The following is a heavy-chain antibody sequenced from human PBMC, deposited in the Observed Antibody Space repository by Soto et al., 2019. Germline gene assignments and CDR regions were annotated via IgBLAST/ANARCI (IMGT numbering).Heavy chain of an antibody. Sequence: GGSLRLSCAASGFTFSSYGMHWVRQAPGKGLEWVAVISYDGSNKYYADSVKGRFTISRDNSKNTLYLQMNSLRAEDMAVYYCAIISVSHLVAFDIWGQGTMVTVSS. D-gene: IGHD1-20*01. CDR3: AIISVSHLVAFDI. J-gene: IGHJ3*02. V-gene: IGHV3-30*03. CDR2: ISYDGSNK. CDR1: GFTFSSYG.